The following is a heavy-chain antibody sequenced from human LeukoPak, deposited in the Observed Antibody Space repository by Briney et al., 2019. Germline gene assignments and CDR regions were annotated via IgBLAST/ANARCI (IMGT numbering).Heavy chain of an antibody. CDR1: GFTFSSYG. D-gene: IGHD3-16*01. V-gene: IGHV3-30*18. J-gene: IGHJ4*02. CDR2: ISYDGSNK. CDR3: AKDLGGTDY. Sequence: GGSLGLSCAASGFTFSSYGMHWVRQAPGKGLEWVAVISYDGSNKYYADSVKGRFTISRDNSKNTLYLQMNSLRAEDTAVYYCAKDLGGTDYWGQGALVTVSS.